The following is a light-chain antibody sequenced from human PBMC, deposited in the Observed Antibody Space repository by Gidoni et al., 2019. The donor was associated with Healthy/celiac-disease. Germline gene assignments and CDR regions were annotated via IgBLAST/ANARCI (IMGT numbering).Light chain of an antibody. V-gene: IGKV3-15*01. CDR1: QSVSSN. CDR2: GAS. Sequence: EIVMTQSPATLSVSPGERATPSCRASQSVSSNLAWYQQKPGQAPRLLIYGASTRATGIPARFSGSGSGTEFTLTISSLQSEDFAVYYCQHGWTFGQGTKVEIK. CDR3: QHGWT. J-gene: IGKJ1*01.